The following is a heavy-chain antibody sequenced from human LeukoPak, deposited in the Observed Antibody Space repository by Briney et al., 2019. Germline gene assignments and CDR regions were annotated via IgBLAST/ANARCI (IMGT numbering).Heavy chain of an antibody. D-gene: IGHD1-26*01. CDR1: GGSVSSTSYY. Sequence: SETLSLTCTVSGGSVSSTSYYWGWIRQPPGKGLEWIGSINYSGSTYYSASLKSRVTISVDTSKNQFSLQLNSVTAADTAVYYCARQDSKVGAYTGPYYFDYWGRGALVTVSS. CDR3: ARQDSKVGAYTGPYYFDY. J-gene: IGHJ4*02. CDR2: INYSGST. V-gene: IGHV4-39*07.